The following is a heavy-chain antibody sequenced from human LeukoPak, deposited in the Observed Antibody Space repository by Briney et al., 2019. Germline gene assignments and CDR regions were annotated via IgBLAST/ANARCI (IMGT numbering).Heavy chain of an antibody. V-gene: IGHV1-46*01. D-gene: IGHD2-2*01. Sequence: ASVKVSCKTSGYTFTDFSVHWVRQAPGQGLEWMGIINPTGGSAGFAQKFQGRVTMTRDMSTSTFYMELSSLRSEDTAVFFCARGDPYCTNTGCGTSFDYWGQGTLVTVSS. J-gene: IGHJ4*02. CDR1: GYTFTDFS. CDR3: ARGDPYCTNTGCGTSFDY. CDR2: INPTGGSA.